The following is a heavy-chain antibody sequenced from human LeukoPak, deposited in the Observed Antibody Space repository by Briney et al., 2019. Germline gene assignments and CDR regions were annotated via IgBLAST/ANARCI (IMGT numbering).Heavy chain of an antibody. CDR3: SRESGAFCPFGY. D-gene: IGHD1-26*01. J-gene: IGHJ4*02. V-gene: IGHV4-31*03. Sequence: SETLSLTCTVSGGSISSGGYFWSWIRQHPGKGLEWIGYMHNSENAAYNPSLKSRITISVDTSKNQLSLNLTSVTAADTAIYYCSRESGAFCPFGYWGQGTLVIVPS. CDR1: GGSISSGGYF. CDR2: MHNSENA.